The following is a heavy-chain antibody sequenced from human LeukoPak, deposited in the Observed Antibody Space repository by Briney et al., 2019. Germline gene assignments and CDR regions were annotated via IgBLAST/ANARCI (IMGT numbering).Heavy chain of an antibody. D-gene: IGHD1-14*01. CDR2: IRYDGSNK. CDR3: ARGTLNIPGEHGAFDY. Sequence: GGSLRLSCAASGFTFSSYGMHWVRQAPGKGLEWVAFIRYDGSNKYYADSVKGRFTISRDNSKNTLYLQMNSLRAEDTAVYYCARGTLNIPGEHGAFDYWGQGTLVTVSS. V-gene: IGHV3-30*02. J-gene: IGHJ4*02. CDR1: GFTFSSYG.